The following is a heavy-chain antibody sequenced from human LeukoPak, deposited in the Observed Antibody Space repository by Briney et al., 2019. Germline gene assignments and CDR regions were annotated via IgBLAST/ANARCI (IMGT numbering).Heavy chain of an antibody. D-gene: IGHD6-13*01. CDR1: GFTFNIYA. CDR3: AKDRRIAAAYLFDY. CDR2: ISGSGGST. V-gene: IGHV3-23*01. J-gene: IGHJ4*02. Sequence: PGGSLRLSCAASGFTFNIYAMSWVRQAPGKGLEWVAGISGSGGSTGYADSVKGRFTISRDNSKNTLYPHMNSLRAEDTAVYYCAKDRRIAAAYLFDYWGQGTLVSVSS.